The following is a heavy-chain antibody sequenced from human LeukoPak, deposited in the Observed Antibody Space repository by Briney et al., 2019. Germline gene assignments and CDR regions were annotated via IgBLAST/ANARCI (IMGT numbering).Heavy chain of an antibody. CDR3: ARDSGNYLDAFDI. J-gene: IGHJ3*02. CDR1: GFTFSSYG. CDR2: ISSSSSYI. D-gene: IGHD1-7*01. Sequence: GGTLRLSCAASGFTFSSYGMSWVRQAPGKGLEWVSSISSSSSYIYYADSVKGRFTISRDNAKNSLYLQMNSLRAEDTAVYYCARDSGNYLDAFDIWGQGTMVTVSS. V-gene: IGHV3-21*01.